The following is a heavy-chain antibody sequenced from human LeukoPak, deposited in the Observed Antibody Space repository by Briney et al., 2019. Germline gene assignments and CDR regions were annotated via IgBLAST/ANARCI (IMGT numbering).Heavy chain of an antibody. CDR1: GFTFSHYG. J-gene: IGHJ4*02. D-gene: IGHD4-11*01. CDR3: AKDAQRGFDYSNSLEY. Sequence: GRSLRLSCAASGFTFSHYGMRWVRQAPGKGLEWVAVIWSDGTNTYYADSVKGRFTISRDDSQNTVFLQMNSLRAEDTAVYYCAKDAQRGFDYSNSLEYWGQGTLVTVSS. CDR2: IWSDGTNT. V-gene: IGHV3-33*06.